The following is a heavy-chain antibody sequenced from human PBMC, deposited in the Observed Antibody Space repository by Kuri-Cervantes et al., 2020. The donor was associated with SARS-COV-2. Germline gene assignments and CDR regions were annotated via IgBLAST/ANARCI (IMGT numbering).Heavy chain of an antibody. CDR1: GFTFSSFS. Sequence: GESLKISCAAPGFTFSSFSLHWVRQAPGKGLQWVALISYDGADKNYADSGKGRFTISRDNSRKVVYLHMNSLRDEDTAVYYCARDLRLGKSLDYWGQGTLVTVSS. V-gene: IGHV3-30-3*01. D-gene: IGHD7-27*01. J-gene: IGHJ4*02. CDR2: ISYDGADK. CDR3: ARDLRLGKSLDY.